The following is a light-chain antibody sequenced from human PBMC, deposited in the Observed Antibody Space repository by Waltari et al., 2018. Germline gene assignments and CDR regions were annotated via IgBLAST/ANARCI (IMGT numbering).Light chain of an antibody. J-gene: IGKJ1*01. V-gene: IGKV3-15*01. CDR3: QQYNNWPPGWT. CDR1: QRVSSN. Sequence: EIVMTQSPATLSVSPGERATLSCRASQRVSSNLAWYQQKPGQAPRLLIYGASTRATGIPARFSGSGSGTEFTLIISSLQSEDFAVYYCQQYNNWPPGWTFGQGTKVEIK. CDR2: GAS.